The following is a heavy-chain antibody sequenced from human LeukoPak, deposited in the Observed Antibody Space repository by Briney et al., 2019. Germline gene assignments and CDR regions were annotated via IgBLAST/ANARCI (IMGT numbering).Heavy chain of an antibody. CDR1: GYTFTSYG. D-gene: IGHD3-22*01. Sequence: ASVKVSCKASGYTFTSYGISWVRQAPGQGLEWMGWISGYNGNTKYAQKFQGRVTMTRDTSTSTAYMELRSLRSDDTAVYYCARGGPRIYFHESSVFRFDFLGQGTLVTVSS. V-gene: IGHV1-18*01. CDR2: ISGYNGNT. CDR3: ARGGPRIYFHESSVFRFDF. J-gene: IGHJ4*02.